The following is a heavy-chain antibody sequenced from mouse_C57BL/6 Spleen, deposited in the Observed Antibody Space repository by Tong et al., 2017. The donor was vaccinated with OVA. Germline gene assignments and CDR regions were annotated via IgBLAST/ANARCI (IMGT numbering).Heavy chain of an antibody. CDR2: ISSGSSTI. V-gene: IGHV5-17*01. CDR1: GFTFSDYG. J-gene: IGHJ3*01. CDR3: ARCPIYYDYDAWFAY. D-gene: IGHD2-4*01. Sequence: EVQLVESGGGLVKPGGSLKLSCAASGFTFSDYGMHWVRQAPEKGLEWVAYISSGSSTIYYADTVKGRFTISRDNAKNTLFLQMTSLRSEDSAVYYCARCPIYYDYDAWFAYWGQGTLVTVSA.